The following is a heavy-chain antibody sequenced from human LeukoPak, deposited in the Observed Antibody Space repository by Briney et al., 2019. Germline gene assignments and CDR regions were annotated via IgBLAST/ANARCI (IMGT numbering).Heavy chain of an antibody. D-gene: IGHD2-21*02. J-gene: IGHJ3*02. Sequence: PSETLSLTCTVSGGSISGYYWSWIRQHPGKGLEWIGYIYYSGSTYYNPSLKSRVTISVDTSKNQFSLKLSSVTAADTAVYYCARGDDTDAFGIWGQGTMVTVSS. CDR2: IYYSGST. CDR3: ARGDDTDAFGI. V-gene: IGHV4-31*03. CDR1: GGSISGYY.